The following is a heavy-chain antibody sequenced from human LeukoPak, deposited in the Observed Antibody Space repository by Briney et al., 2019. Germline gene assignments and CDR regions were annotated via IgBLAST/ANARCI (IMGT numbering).Heavy chain of an antibody. CDR2: INPNSGGT. J-gene: IGHJ4*02. CDR3: ASGTQTGTTVPLFDY. V-gene: IGHV1-2*02. D-gene: IGHD1-7*01. Sequence: ASVKVSCKASGYSFTGYYMHWVRQAPGQGLEWMGWINPNSGGTNYAQKFQGRVTMTRDTSISTAYMELSRLRSDDTAVYYCASGTQTGTTVPLFDYWGQGTLVTVSS. CDR1: GYSFTGYY.